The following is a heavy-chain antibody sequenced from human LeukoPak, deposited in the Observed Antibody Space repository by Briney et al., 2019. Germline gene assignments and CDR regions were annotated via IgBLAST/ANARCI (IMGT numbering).Heavy chain of an antibody. J-gene: IGHJ4*02. CDR3: ARRGSGWGY. CDR1: GGSISSYY. V-gene: IGHV4-34*01. CDR2: IDHNGST. D-gene: IGHD6-19*01. Sequence: TSETLSLTCTVSGGSISSYYWSWIRQPPGKGLEWIGEIDHNGSTNFNPSLKSRVTILLDTSKNQFSLKLNSVTAADSAVYYCARRGSGWGYWGQGTLVTVSS.